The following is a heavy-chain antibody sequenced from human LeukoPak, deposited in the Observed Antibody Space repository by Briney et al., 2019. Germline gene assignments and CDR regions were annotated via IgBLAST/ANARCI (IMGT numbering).Heavy chain of an antibody. J-gene: IGHJ6*02. Sequence: SETLSLICTASGGSISSSSYYWGWIRQPPGKGLEWIGRIYYSGSTYYNPSLKSRVTISVDTSKNQFSLELSSVTAADTAVYYCARHRGDDYSNYLYYYYGMDVWGQGTTVTVSS. CDR2: IYYSGST. CDR1: GGSISSSSYY. D-gene: IGHD4-11*01. V-gene: IGHV4-39*01. CDR3: ARHRGDDYSNYLYYYYGMDV.